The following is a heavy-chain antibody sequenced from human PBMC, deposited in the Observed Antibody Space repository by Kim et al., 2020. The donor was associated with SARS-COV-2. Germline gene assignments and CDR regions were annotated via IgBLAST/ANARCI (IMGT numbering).Heavy chain of an antibody. D-gene: IGHD3-22*01. Sequence: GGSLRLSCAASGFTFSSYAMSWVRQAPGKGLEWVSAISGSGGSTYYADSVKGRFTISRDNSKNTLYLQMNSLRAEDTAVYYCAKDRDYYYDSSGYYYSWGQGTLVTVSS. CDR2: ISGSGGST. CDR3: AKDRDYYYDSSGYYYS. J-gene: IGHJ4*02. V-gene: IGHV3-23*01. CDR1: GFTFSSYA.